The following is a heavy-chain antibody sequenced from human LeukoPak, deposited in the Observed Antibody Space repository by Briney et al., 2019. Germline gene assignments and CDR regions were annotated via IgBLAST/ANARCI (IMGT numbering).Heavy chain of an antibody. CDR2: IWYDGSNK. CDR1: GFTFSTYA. CDR3: ARDQYYDFWSGYYPRYYFDY. Sequence: GGSLRLSCAASGFTFSTYAMSWVRQAPGKGLEWVAVIWYDGSNKYYADSVKGRFTISRDNSKNTLYLQMNSLRAEDTAVYYCARDQYYDFWSGYYPRYYFDYWGQGTLVTVSS. J-gene: IGHJ4*02. V-gene: IGHV3-33*08. D-gene: IGHD3-3*01.